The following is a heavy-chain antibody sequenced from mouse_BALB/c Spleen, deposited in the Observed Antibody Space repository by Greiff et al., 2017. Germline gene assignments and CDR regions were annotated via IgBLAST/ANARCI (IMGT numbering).Heavy chain of an antibody. V-gene: IGHV5-6-3*01. CDR3: ARVYYGSTYYFDY. J-gene: IGHJ2*01. Sequence: EVQRVESGGGLVQPGGSLKLSCAASGFTFSSYGMSWVRQTPDKRLELVATINSNGGSTYYPDNVKGRFTISRDNAKNTLYLQMSSLKSEDTAMYYCARVYYGSTYYFDYWGQGTTLTVSS. CDR1: GFTFSSYG. CDR2: INSNGGST. D-gene: IGHD1-1*01.